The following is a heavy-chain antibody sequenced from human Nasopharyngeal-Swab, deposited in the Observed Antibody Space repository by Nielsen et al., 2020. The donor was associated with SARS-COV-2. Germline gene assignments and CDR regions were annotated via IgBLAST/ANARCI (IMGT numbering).Heavy chain of an antibody. CDR2: FSTSGSYT. CDR1: GFTLSHHY. D-gene: IGHD2-15*01. CDR3: ARVVGGTRFDP. J-gene: IGHJ5*02. V-gene: IGHV3-11*06. Sequence: GESLKIPCGASGFTLSHHYMIWIRQAPGPGLQRVSYFSTSGSYTNHADSVTGRFTISRDNAKNSLYLQMNSLRVEDTAVYYCARVVGGTRFDPWGQGTLVTVSP.